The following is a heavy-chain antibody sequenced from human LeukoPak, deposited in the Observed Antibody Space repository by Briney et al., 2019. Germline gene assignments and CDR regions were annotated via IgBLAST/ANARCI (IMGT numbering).Heavy chain of an antibody. CDR2: IKQDGSEK. J-gene: IGHJ4*02. D-gene: IGHD2-2*01. CDR1: GFTFNSYW. CDR3: ATNPNRDAVY. V-gene: IGHV3-7*05. Sequence: GGSLRLSCAASGFTFNSYWMNWVRQAPGKGLEWVANIKQDGSEKYYVDSVKGRFTISRDNAKNSLYVQLNSLRAEDTAVYYCATNPNRDAVYWGQGTLVTVSS.